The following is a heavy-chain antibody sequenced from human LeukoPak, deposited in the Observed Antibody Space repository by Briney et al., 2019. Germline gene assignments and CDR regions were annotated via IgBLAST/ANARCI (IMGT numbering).Heavy chain of an antibody. CDR1: GASISSYY. CDR2: IYYRGST. V-gene: IGHV4-59*01. Sequence: TSETLSLTCTVSGASISSYYWSWIRQPPGKGLEWIGYIYYRGSTNYNPSLKSRVTISVDTSKNQFSLKLSSVTAADTALYYCASSLDSSGWYFGVYWGQGTLVTVSS. D-gene: IGHD6-19*01. J-gene: IGHJ4*02. CDR3: ASSLDSSGWYFGVY.